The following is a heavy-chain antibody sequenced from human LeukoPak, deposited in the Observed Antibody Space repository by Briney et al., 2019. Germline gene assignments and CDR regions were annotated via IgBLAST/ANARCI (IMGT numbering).Heavy chain of an antibody. V-gene: IGHV4-34*01. CDR1: GGSFSGYS. J-gene: IGHJ6*02. Sequence: PSETLSLTCAVYGGSFSGYSWSWVRQPPGKGLEWIGEINHRGSTNHNPSLKSRVTMSVDTSKKQFSLKLSSVTAADTAVYYCARYMGGMDVWGQGTTVTVSS. CDR2: INHRGST. CDR3: ARYMGGMDV.